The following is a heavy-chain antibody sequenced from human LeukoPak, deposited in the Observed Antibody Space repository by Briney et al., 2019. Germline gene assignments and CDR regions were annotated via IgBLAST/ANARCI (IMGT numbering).Heavy chain of an antibody. D-gene: IGHD2-21*02. V-gene: IGHV3-15*01. CDR3: TTAVTDVDY. CDR1: RFTFSNAW. J-gene: IGHJ4*02. Sequence: GGSLRLSCAASRFTFSNAWMSWVRQAPGKGLEGVGRIKNKNYDGTTDYAAPVKGRFTISRDDSKNTLYLQMNSLKAEDTAVYYCTTAVTDVDYWGQGTLVTVSS. CDR2: IKNKNYDGTT.